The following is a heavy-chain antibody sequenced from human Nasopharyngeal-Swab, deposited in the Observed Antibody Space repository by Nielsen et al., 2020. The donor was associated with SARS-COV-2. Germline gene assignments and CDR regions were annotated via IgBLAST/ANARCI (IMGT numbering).Heavy chain of an antibody. D-gene: IGHD3-3*01. CDR1: GFTFSSYG. V-gene: IGHV3-30*18. CDR2: ISYDGSNK. CDR3: AKDEGYYDFWSGYFPDRADYYYYYGMDV. Sequence: GESLKISCAASGFTFSSYGMHRVRQAPGKGLEWVAVISYDGSNKYYADSVKGRFTISRDNSKNTLYLQMNSLRAEDTAVYYCAKDEGYYDFWSGYFPDRADYYYYYGMDVWGQGTTVTVSS. J-gene: IGHJ6*02.